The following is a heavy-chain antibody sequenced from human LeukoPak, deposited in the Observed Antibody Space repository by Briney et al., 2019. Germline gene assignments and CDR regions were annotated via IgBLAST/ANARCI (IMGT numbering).Heavy chain of an antibody. Sequence: ASVKVSCKASGYTFTSYGISWVRQAPGQGLEWMGWISAYNGNTNYAQKLQGRVTMTTDTSTSTAYMELRSLRSDDTAVYYCARGYCGGDCYRGFVYWGQGTLVTVSS. V-gene: IGHV1-18*01. CDR1: GYTFTSYG. D-gene: IGHD2-21*02. CDR2: ISAYNGNT. J-gene: IGHJ4*02. CDR3: ARGYCGGDCYRGFVY.